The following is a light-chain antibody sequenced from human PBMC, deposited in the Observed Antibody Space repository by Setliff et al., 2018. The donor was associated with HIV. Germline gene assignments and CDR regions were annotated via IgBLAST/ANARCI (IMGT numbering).Light chain of an antibody. Sequence: QSALAQPASVSGSPGQSITISCAGTSSDVGSYNFVSWYQQHPGKAPKLIIYEVSKWPSGVSNHFSGSKSGDTASLTISGLQTEDEGEYYCSSYSSSTTLLIFGGGTKVTVL. CDR2: EVS. CDR3: SSYSSSTTLLI. V-gene: IGLV2-14*02. J-gene: IGLJ2*01. CDR1: SSDVGSYNF.